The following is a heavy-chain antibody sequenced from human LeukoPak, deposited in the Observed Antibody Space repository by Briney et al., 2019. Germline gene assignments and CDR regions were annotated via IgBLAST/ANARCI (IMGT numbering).Heavy chain of an antibody. CDR1: GITFSGYD. D-gene: IGHD3-10*01. V-gene: IGHV3-13*04. CDR2: IGTAGDT. CDR3: ARGIGNYYDSGASDC. J-gene: IGHJ4*02. Sequence: GGSLRLSCAASGITFSGYDMHWVRHATGKGLEWVSGIGTAGDTYYAGSVKGRFTISREDAKNSLYLQMNSLRAGDTAVYYCARGIGNYYDSGASDCWGQGTRVTVSS.